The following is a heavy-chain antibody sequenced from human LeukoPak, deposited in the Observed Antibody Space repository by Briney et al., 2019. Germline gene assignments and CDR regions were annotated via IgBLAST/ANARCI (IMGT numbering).Heavy chain of an antibody. J-gene: IGHJ4*02. V-gene: IGHV4-34*01. CDR2: INHSGST. Sequence: SEALSLTCAVYGGSFSPYYWSWIRQPPGKGLEWIGEINHSGSTNYNPSLKSRVTISVDTSKNQFSLRLSSVTAADTAVYYCARGGFYCGGDCYVDYWGQGTLVTVSS. CDR3: ARGGFYCGGDCYVDY. CDR1: GGSFSPYY. D-gene: IGHD2-21*02.